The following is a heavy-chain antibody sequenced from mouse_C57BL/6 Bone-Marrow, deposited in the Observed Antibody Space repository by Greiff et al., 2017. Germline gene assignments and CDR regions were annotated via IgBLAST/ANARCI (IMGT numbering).Heavy chain of an antibody. CDR3: ARGTGREFAY. CDR1: GFTFSDYY. D-gene: IGHD4-1*01. Sequence: DVMLVESGGGLVQPGGSLKLSCAASGFTFSDYYMYWVRQTPEKRLEWVAYISNGGGSTYYPDTVKGRFTISRENAKNTLYLQMSRLKSEDTAMYYCARGTGREFAYWGQGTLVTVSA. CDR2: ISNGGGST. V-gene: IGHV5-12*01. J-gene: IGHJ3*01.